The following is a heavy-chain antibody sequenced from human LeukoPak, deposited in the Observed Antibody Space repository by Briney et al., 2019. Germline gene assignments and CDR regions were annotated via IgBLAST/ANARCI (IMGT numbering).Heavy chain of an antibody. D-gene: IGHD1-26*01. CDR1: GFTFSSYG. CDR2: IRYDGSNK. J-gene: IGHJ4*02. V-gene: IGHV3-30*02. Sequence: GGSLRLSCAASGFTFSSYGMHWVRQAPGKGLEWVAFIRYDGSNKYYADSVKGRFTISRDNSKNTLYLQMNSLRAEDTAVYYCAKDQGGSYYSYFDYWGQGTLVTVSS. CDR3: AKDQGGSYYSYFDY.